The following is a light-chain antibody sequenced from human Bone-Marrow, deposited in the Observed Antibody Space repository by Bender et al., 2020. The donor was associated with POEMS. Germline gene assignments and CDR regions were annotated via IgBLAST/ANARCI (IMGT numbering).Light chain of an antibody. CDR1: ALPKKY. CDR2: EDI. Sequence: SYELTQPPSVSVSPGQTARITCSGDALPKKYAYWYQQKSGQAPVLVIYEDIKRPSGIPEGFSGSSSGTMATLTISGAQVEDEGDYFCYSRDSSGRHRVFGGGTKLTVL. CDR3: YSRDSSGRHRV. J-gene: IGLJ3*02. V-gene: IGLV3-10*01.